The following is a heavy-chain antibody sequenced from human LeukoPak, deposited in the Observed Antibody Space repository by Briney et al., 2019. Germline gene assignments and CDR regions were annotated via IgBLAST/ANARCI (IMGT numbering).Heavy chain of an antibody. D-gene: IGHD3-9*01. CDR2: TDSDGSTT. V-gene: IGHV3-74*01. CDR1: GCXFSSSW. Sequence: GGSLRLSCAASGCXFSSSWIHWVRQAPGKGLVWVTRTDSDGSTTTYADSVKGRFTVSRDNAKNTLSLQMYSLRAEDTAVYYCIRALNGDKDYWGQGTLVTVSS. CDR3: IRALNGDKDY. J-gene: IGHJ4*02.